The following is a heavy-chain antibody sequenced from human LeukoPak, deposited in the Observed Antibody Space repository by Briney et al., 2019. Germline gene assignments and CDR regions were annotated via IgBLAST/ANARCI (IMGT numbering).Heavy chain of an antibody. CDR3: ARISGPRGWTSNFDY. D-gene: IGHD2-2*01. CDR1: GDSVSSKSAA. Sequence: SQTLSLTCAISGDSVSSKSAAWHWLRQSPSRGLEWLGRTYYRSKWYNDYAVSVKSRITINPDTSKNQFSLHLNSVTPEDTAVYFCARISGPRGWTSNFDYWGQGTLVTVSS. CDR2: TYYRSKWYN. V-gene: IGHV6-1*01. J-gene: IGHJ4*02.